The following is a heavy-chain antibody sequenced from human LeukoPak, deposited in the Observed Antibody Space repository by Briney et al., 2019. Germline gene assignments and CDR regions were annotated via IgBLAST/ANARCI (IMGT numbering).Heavy chain of an antibody. CDR2: MNPNSGNT. V-gene: IGHV1-8*03. J-gene: IGHJ4*02. D-gene: IGHD3-3*01. Sequence: ASVKVSCKASGYTFTSYDINWVRQATGQGLEWMGWMNPNSGNTDYAQKFQGRFTITINTSISTAYMELSSLRSEDTAVYYCARAFGGHAEWYYFDYWGQGTLVTVSS. CDR1: GYTFTSYD. CDR3: ARAFGGHAEWYYFDY.